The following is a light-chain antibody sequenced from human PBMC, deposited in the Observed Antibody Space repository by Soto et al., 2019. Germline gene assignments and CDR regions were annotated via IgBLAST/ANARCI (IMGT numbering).Light chain of an antibody. CDR3: QNRHSSPYS. J-gene: IGKJ2*03. Sequence: EIVLTQSPATLSLSPGERATLSCRASQSIDNFVAWYQQRPGQPPRLLIYDASNRPTGIPALFSGSASGTSFRLARISLEPEHFAVYYCQNRHSSPYSFGHGTKLEIK. V-gene: IGKV3-11*01. CDR1: QSIDNF. CDR2: DAS.